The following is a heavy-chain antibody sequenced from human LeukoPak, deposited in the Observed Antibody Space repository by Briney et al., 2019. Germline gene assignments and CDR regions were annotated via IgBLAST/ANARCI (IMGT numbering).Heavy chain of an antibody. V-gene: IGHV3-33*06. CDR2: IWSNGINK. CDR1: GFIFRNYG. J-gene: IGHJ3*02. Sequence: GGSLRLSCAASGFIFRNYGMHWVRQTPGKGLEWGAVIWSNGINKYYTDSVKGRFITSRDNSENTLSLQMYDLRVEDTAVYYCVKERAPFDAFDIWGQGAVVTVS. CDR3: VKERAPFDAFDI.